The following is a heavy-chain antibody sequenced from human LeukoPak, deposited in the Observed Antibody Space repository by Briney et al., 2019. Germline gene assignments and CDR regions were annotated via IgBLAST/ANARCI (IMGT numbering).Heavy chain of an antibody. Sequence: GGSLRLSCAASGFTFSNYGMNWVRQAPGKGLEWVSAISGSSDVTYYADSVKGRFTISRDDSKNTLYLQMNSLRGEDTAIYSCAKHMVDAAHFDYWGQGTLVTVSS. V-gene: IGHV3-23*01. CDR3: AKHMVDAAHFDY. CDR1: GFTFSNYG. D-gene: IGHD2-15*01. J-gene: IGHJ4*02. CDR2: ISGSSDVT.